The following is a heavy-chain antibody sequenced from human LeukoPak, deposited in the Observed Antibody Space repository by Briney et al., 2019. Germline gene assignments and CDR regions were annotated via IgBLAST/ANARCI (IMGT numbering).Heavy chain of an antibody. J-gene: IGHJ4*02. CDR2: ISAYNGNT. CDR1: GYTFTSYG. CDR3: ARDTAMAYYFDY. D-gene: IGHD5-18*01. V-gene: IGHV1-18*01. Sequence: GASVKVSCKASGYTFTSYGISWVRQAPGQGLEWMGWISAYNGNTNYAQKLQGRVTMTTDTSTSTAYMELSSLRSEDTAVYYCARDTAMAYYFDYWGQGTLVTVSS.